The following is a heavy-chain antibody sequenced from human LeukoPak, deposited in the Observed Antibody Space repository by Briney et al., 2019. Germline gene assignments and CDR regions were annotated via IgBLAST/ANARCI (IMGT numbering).Heavy chain of an antibody. CDR3: ARDIDLDYYYYMDV. V-gene: IGHV3-33*01. CDR2: IWYDGSNK. CDR1: GFTFSSYG. J-gene: IGHJ6*03. Sequence: GGSLRLSCAASGFTFSSYGMHWVRQAPGKGLEGVAVIWYDGSNKYYADSVKGRFTISRDNSKNTLYLQMNSLRAEDTAVYYCARDIDLDYYYYMDVWGKGTTVTVSS. D-gene: IGHD2-15*01.